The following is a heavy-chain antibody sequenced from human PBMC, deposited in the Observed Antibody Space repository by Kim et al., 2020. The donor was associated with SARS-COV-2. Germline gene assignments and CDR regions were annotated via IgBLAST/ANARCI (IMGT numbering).Heavy chain of an antibody. CDR2: MNPNSGNT. CDR1: GYTFTSYD. J-gene: IGHJ5*01. Sequence: ASVKVSCKASGYTFTSYDINWVRQATGQGLEWMGWMNPNSGNTGYAQKFQGRVTMTRNTSTSTAYMELSSLRSEDTAVYYCARGLSGIAGRVLGLVPASRGSNWFDSSGQGILVTVSS. CDR3: ARGLSGIAGRVLGLVPASRGSNWFDS. D-gene: IGHD2-2*01. V-gene: IGHV1-8*01.